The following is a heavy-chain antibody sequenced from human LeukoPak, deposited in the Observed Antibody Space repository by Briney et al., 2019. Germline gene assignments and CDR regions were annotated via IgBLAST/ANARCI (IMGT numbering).Heavy chain of an antibody. V-gene: IGHV1-2*04. D-gene: IGHD2-2*02. J-gene: IGHJ4*02. CDR2: INPNSGGT. CDR1: GYTFTGYY. CDR3: ARSGYLHCSSTSCYTPTFDY. Sequence: ASVKVSCKASGYTFTGYYMHWVRQAPGQGLEWMGWINPNSGGTNYAQKFQGCVTMTRHTSISTAYMELSSLSSDDTAGYYCARSGYLHCSSTSCYTPTFDYWGQGTLVTVSS.